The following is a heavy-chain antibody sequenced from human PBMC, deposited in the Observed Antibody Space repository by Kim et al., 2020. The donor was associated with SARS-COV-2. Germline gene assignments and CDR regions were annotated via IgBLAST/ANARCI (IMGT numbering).Heavy chain of an antibody. V-gene: IGHV4-34*01. J-gene: IGHJ4*02. CDR2: INHSGST. D-gene: IGHD6-13*01. CDR1: GGSFSGYY. CDR3: ARGNQKHSSWYDY. Sequence: SETLSLTCAVYGGSFSGYYWSWIRQPPGKGLEWIGEINHSGSTNYNPSLKSRVTISVDTSKNQFSLKLSSVTAADTAVYYCARGNQKHSSWYDYWGQGTLVTVSS.